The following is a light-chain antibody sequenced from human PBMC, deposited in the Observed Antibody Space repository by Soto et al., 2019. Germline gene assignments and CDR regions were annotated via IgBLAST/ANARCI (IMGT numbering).Light chain of an antibody. V-gene: IGKV3D-15*01. J-gene: IGKJ5*01. CDR3: QQYNNWPPIT. CDR2: GAS. Sequence: TQPPAPLSLTQGERATLSCRAIQSVSSSYLAWYQQKPGQAPRLLIYGASNRANGVPARFSGSGSGTEFTLTISSLQSEDFAVYYCQQYNNWPPITFGQGTRLE. CDR1: QSVSSS.